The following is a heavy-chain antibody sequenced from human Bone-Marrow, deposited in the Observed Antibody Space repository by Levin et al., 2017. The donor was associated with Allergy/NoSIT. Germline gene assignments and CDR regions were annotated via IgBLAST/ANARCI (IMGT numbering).Heavy chain of an antibody. V-gene: IGHV3-69-1*01. J-gene: IGHJ5*02. CDR3: ARDRGSRNWFDP. Sequence: LSLPCAASGFPFNDSSMNWVRQAPGKGLEWVSSITSSTYIYYSDSVKGRFTISRDNAKNSLYLQMNSLRAEDTAVYYCARDRGSRNWFDPWGQGTLVTVSS. CDR1: GFPFNDSS. D-gene: IGHD3-10*01. CDR2: ITSSTYI.